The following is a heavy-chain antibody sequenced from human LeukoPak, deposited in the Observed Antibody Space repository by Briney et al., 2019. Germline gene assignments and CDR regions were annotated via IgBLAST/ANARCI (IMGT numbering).Heavy chain of an antibody. D-gene: IGHD2-15*01. V-gene: IGHV4-34*01. CDR1: GGSFSGYY. CDR3: ARVGRGGYCSGGSCYSDY. CDR2: INHSGST. Sequence: SETLSLTCAVYGGSFSGYYWSWIRQPPGKGLEWIGEINHSGSTNYNPSLKSRVTISVDTSKNQFSLKLSSVTAADTAVYYCARVGRGGYCSGGSCYSDYWGQGTLVTVSS. J-gene: IGHJ4*02.